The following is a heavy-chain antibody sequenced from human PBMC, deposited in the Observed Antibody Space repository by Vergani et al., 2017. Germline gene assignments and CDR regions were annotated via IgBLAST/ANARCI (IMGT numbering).Heavy chain of an antibody. D-gene: IGHD1-1*01. V-gene: IGHV4-4*03. CDR1: GGPLSTTDW. J-gene: IGHJ4*02. CDR3: ARNPIGSSYDEY. CDR2: IVHSGST. Sequence: QVQLQESGPGLVKPLGTLSLTCSVSGGPLSTTDWWCWVRQSPGRGLAWIGKIVHSGSTYFNASFASRVSMSVDRSVKQFSLYLRSVTAADTAVYYGARNPIGSSYDEYWGKGILVTVSS.